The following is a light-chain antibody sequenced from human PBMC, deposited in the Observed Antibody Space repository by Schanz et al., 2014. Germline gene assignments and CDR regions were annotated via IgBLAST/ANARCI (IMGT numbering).Light chain of an antibody. CDR2: GTS. J-gene: IGKJ4*01. CDR1: QSVSSN. CDR3: QQRSNWPLT. V-gene: IGKV3D-11*03. Sequence: ELVLTQSPATLSLSPGERATLSCRASQSVSSNLAWYQQKPGQAPRLLIYGTSIRATGIPDRFSGSGSETDFTLTISRLEPEDFAVYYCQQRSNWPLTFGGGTKVEIK.